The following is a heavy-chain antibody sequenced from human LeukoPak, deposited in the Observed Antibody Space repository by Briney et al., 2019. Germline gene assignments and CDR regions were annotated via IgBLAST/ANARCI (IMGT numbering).Heavy chain of an antibody. CDR3: ARSGYSNGFDY. D-gene: IGHD5-18*01. CDR1: GYSFATYW. CDR2: IYPSDSDT. V-gene: IGHV5-51*01. Sequence: GESLKISCKGSGYSFATYWIGWVRQMPGKGLEWMGIIYPSDSDTRYSPSFQSQVTISADKSISTAYLQWSSLKASDTAMYYCARSGYSNGFDYWGQGTLVTVSS. J-gene: IGHJ4*02.